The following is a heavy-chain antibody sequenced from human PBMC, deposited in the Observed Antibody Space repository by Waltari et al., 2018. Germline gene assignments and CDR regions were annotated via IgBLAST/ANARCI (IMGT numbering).Heavy chain of an antibody. D-gene: IGHD3-10*01. J-gene: IGHJ6*02. Sequence: QVQVVQSGAEVKKPGASVKVSCKASGYTFTGYYMHWVRQAPGQGLEWRGWINPNTGDTSSAQKFQGRVTMTRDTSISTAYMELSSLRSDDTAVYYCAKAIPQSGSPGRDVWGQGTTVIVSS. CDR2: INPNTGDT. CDR3: AKAIPQSGSPGRDV. V-gene: IGHV1-2*02. CDR1: GYTFTGYY.